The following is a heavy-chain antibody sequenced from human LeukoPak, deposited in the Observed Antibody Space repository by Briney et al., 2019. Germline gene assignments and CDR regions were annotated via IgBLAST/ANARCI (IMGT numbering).Heavy chain of an antibody. CDR2: INPSGGST. Sequence: ASVKVSCKASGYTFTNYYIHWVRQAPGQGLEWMGMINPSGGSTNYAQKFQGRVTMTEDTSTDTAYMELSSLRSEDTAVYYCATISPVTTYYYGMDVWGQGTTVTVSS. CDR1: GYTFTNYY. J-gene: IGHJ6*02. V-gene: IGHV1-46*01. D-gene: IGHD4-17*01. CDR3: ATISPVTTYYYGMDV.